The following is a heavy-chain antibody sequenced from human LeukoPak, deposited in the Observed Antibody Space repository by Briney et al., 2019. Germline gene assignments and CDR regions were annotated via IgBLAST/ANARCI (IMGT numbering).Heavy chain of an antibody. CDR3: AREAGGSDTYYLDY. Sequence: ASVKVSCKTSGYTFTDYYIHWVRRAPGQRLEWMGRINPRSGGINYAQKFQGRVTMTRDTAISTAYMDLSGLRSDDTAVYYCAREAGGSDTYYLDYWGQGVLVTVSS. D-gene: IGHD1-26*01. J-gene: IGHJ4*02. CDR2: INPRSGGI. CDR1: GYTFTDYY. V-gene: IGHV1-2*06.